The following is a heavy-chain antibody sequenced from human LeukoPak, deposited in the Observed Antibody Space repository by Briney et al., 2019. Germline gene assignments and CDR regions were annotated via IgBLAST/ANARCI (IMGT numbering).Heavy chain of an antibody. CDR3: AKGAPLIVRATHHFDY. CDR1: GFTFSSYA. Sequence: GGSLRLSCAASGFTFSSYAMSWVRQAPGKGLEWVSGVSGSGAKTNYADSVKGRFTISRDNSKNTLSLQMNSLRPEDTAVYYCAKGAPLIVRATHHFDYWGQGTLVTVSS. CDR2: VSGSGAKT. V-gene: IGHV3-23*01. D-gene: IGHD1-26*01. J-gene: IGHJ4*02.